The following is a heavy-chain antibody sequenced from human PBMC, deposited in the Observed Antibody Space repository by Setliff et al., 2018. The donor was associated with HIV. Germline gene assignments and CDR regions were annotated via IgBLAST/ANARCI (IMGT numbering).Heavy chain of an antibody. J-gene: IGHJ4*02. CDR1: GGSITRSSYY. Sequence: PSETLSLTCTVSGGSITRSSYYWAWIRQPPGKWLEWIGNIFYSGHTYYSPSLRSRVTISVETSKNQFSLKLSSVTAEDTAVYYCSRGVAAAGLWGQGTLVTVSS. D-gene: IGHD6-13*01. V-gene: IGHV4-39*07. CDR2: IFYSGHT. CDR3: SRGVAAAGL.